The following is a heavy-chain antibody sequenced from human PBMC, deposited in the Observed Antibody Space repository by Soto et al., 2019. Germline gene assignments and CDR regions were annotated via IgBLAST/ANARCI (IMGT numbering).Heavy chain of an antibody. CDR2: IYYSGST. CDR1: GGSISSSSYY. V-gene: IGHV4-39*07. CDR3: ARGGGYCSGGSCYSFSPFDY. Sequence: SETLSLTCTVSGGSISSSSYYWGWIRQPPGKGLEWIGSIYYSGSTNYNPSLKNRVTISVDTSKNQFSLKLSSVTAADTAVYYCARGGGYCSGGSCYSFSPFDYWGQGTLVTVSS. J-gene: IGHJ4*02. D-gene: IGHD2-15*01.